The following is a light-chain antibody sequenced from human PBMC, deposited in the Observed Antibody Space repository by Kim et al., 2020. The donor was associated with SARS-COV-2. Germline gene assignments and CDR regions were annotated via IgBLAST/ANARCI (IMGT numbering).Light chain of an antibody. V-gene: IGKV3D-15*01. CDR1: QSVSTD. J-gene: IGKJ5*01. CDR2: GAS. CDR3: QQYKNWSPIT. Sequence: LPGERATLSCRARQSVSTDLAWYQQKSGQAPRLLIYGASTRATGIPGRFSGSGSGTEFTLTISGLQSEDLAVYYCQQYKNWSPITFGQGTRLEIK.